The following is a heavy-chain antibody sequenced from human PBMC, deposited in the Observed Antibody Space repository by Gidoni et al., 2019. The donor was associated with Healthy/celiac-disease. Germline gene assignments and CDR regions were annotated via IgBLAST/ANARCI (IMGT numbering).Heavy chain of an antibody. CDR3: ARGSYRPLHYYYGMDV. CDR2: SYHSGST. Sequence: QVQLQESGPGLVKPSGTLSLPCAVSGGSLSSSNWWSWVRQPPGKGREWIGESYHSGSTNYNPSLKSRVTISVDKSKNQFSLKLSSVTAADTAVYYCARGSYRPLHYYYGMDVWGQGTTVTVSS. CDR1: GGSLSSSNW. V-gene: IGHV4-4*02. J-gene: IGHJ6*02. D-gene: IGHD1-26*01.